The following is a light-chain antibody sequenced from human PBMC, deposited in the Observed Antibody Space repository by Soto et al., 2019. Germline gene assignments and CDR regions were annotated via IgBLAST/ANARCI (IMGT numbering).Light chain of an antibody. J-gene: IGKJ1*01. CDR1: QGIRSW. CDR2: DAS. CDR3: QHYNSYSEA. V-gene: IGKV1-5*01. Sequence: DIQMTQSPSPLSASVGDRVTITCRASQGIRSWLAWYQQKPGKAPKLLIYDASALPRGVPSRFSGSGSGTKFTLTIASLQPDDFATYYCQHYNSYSEAFGQGTKVDIK.